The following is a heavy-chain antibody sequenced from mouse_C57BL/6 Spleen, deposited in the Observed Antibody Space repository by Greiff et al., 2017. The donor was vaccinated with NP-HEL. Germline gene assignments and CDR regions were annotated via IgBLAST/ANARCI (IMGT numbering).Heavy chain of an antibody. D-gene: IGHD1-1*01. CDR2: ISSGGSYT. V-gene: IGHV5-6*02. CDR3: ARQNYYGSSYVYYAMDY. Sequence: DVKLVESGGDLVKPGGSLKLSCAASGFTFSSYGMSWVRQTPDKRLEWVATISSGGSYTYYPDSVKGRFTISRDNAKNTLYLQMSSLKSEDTAMYYCARQNYYGSSYVYYAMDYWGQGTSVTVSS. CDR1: GFTFSSYG. J-gene: IGHJ4*01.